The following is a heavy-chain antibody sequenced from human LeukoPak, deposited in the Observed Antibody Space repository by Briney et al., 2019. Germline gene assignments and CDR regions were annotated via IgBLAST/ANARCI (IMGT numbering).Heavy chain of an antibody. CDR1: GNTFTSYY. J-gene: IGHJ4*02. CDR2: ITAYNGNT. V-gene: IGHV1-18*04. Sequence: ASVKVSCKASGNTFTSYYMHWVRQAPGQGLEWMGWITAYNGNTNYAQKLQGRVTMTTDTSTSTAYMELRSLRSDDTAVYYCARVSQQLVPTIDYWGQGTLVTVSS. CDR3: ARVSQQLVPTIDY. D-gene: IGHD6-13*01.